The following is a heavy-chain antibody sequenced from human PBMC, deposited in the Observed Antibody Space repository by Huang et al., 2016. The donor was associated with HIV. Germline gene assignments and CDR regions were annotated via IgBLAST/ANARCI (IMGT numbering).Heavy chain of an antibody. J-gene: IGHJ4*02. CDR1: GFSLSNARVG. V-gene: IGHV2-26*01. Sequence: QVTLKESGPVLVKPTETLTLTCTVSGFSLSNARVGVSWIRQPPGKSLEWLAHIFSNDEKSYRTSLKNSHTTPKDTPKSQVVLTMTNMDPRDTATYYCARLYYDVWSSYYADYWGQGTLVTVSS. CDR3: ARLYYDVWSSYYADY. CDR2: IFSNDEK. D-gene: IGHD3-3*01.